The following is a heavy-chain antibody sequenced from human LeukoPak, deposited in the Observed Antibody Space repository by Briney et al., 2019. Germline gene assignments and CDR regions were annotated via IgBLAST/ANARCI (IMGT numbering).Heavy chain of an antibody. CDR3: AKDQEGYHRPIDY. V-gene: IGHV3-23*01. CDR2: ISAGGGTK. CDR1: GFTFSSYD. Sequence: GGSLRLSCAASGFTFSSYDMHWVRQAPGKGLEWVSVISAGGGTKDYADSVKGRFSISRDNSKNTLFLQMNSLRAEDSAIYYCAKDQEGYHRPIDYWGQGTLVTVSS. D-gene: IGHD5-24*01. J-gene: IGHJ4*02.